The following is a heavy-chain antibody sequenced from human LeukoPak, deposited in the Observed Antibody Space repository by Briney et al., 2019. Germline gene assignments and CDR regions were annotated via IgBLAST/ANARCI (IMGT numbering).Heavy chain of an antibody. V-gene: IGHV4-39*07. CDR1: GGSISSSSYY. CDR2: IYYNGSA. J-gene: IGHJ5*02. D-gene: IGHD6-6*01. Sequence: PSETLSLTCTVSGGSISSSSYYWGWIRQPPGKGLELIGRIYYNGSAYSNPALKSRVTISVDTSKNQCSLKLSSVTAADTAVYYCARDLYISGIAARPDGSVWFDPWGQGTLVTVSS. CDR3: ARDLYISGIAARPDGSVWFDP.